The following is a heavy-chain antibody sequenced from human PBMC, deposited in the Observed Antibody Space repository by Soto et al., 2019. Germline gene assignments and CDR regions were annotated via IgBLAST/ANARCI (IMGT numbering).Heavy chain of an antibody. CDR1: GDSVTSNVW. D-gene: IGHD6-19*01. V-gene: IGHV4-4*01. CDR2: AYHNGLT. Sequence: SETLSLTCAVSGDSVTSNVWWSWVRQPPGKGLEWIGEAYHNGLTDYNPSLKSRVTMSVDTSKNELSLKLTSLTAADTAIYCCARDAAVPGESDRFDYLGQGTLVSVSS. J-gene: IGHJ4*02. CDR3: ARDAAVPGESDRFDY.